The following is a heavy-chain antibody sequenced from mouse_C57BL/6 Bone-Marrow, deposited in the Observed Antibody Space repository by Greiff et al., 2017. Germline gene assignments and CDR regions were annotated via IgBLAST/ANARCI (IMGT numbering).Heavy chain of an antibody. J-gene: IGHJ1*03. V-gene: IGHV1-55*01. CDR1: DYTFTSYW. CDR3: ARKRYPYWYFDV. CDR2: IYPGSGST. Sequence: QVHVKQPGAELVKPGASVKMSCKASDYTFTSYWITWVKQRPGQGLEWIGDIYPGSGSTNYNEKFKSKATLTVDTSSSTAYMQLSSLTSEDSAVYYCARKRYPYWYFDVWDTGTTVTVSS. D-gene: IGHD1-1*01.